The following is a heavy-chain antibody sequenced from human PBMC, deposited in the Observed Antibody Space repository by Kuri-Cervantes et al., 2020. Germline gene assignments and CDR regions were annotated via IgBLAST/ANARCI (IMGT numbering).Heavy chain of an antibody. CDR2: ISGSGGST. Sequence: GESLKISCAASGFTFSSYAMSWVRQAPGKGLEWVSAISGSGGSTYYADSVKGRFTISRDNSKNTLYLQMNSLRAEDTAVYYCAKGGMTTVMPFDYWGQGTLVTVSS. J-gene: IGHJ4*02. CDR1: GFTFSSYA. D-gene: IGHD4-17*01. V-gene: IGHV3-23*01. CDR3: AKGGMTTVMPFDY.